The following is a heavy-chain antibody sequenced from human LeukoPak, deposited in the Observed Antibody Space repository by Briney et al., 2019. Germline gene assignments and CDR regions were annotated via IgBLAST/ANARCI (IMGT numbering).Heavy chain of an antibody. Sequence: SETLSLTCTVSGDSISSSSYYWGWIRPPPGKGLEWIGTIYYSGSTFYNPSLKSRVTISIDTSKNQFSLKLSSVTAADTSVYYCATSWGIYSEDYWGQGTPVTVSS. CDR2: IYYSGST. J-gene: IGHJ4*02. V-gene: IGHV4-39*01. D-gene: IGHD5-12*01. CDR3: ATSWGIYSEDY. CDR1: GDSISSSSYY.